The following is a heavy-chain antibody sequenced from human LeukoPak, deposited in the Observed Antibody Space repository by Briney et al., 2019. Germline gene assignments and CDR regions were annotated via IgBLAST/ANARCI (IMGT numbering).Heavy chain of an antibody. V-gene: IGHV3-30-3*01. Sequence: GGSLRLSCAASGFNFNTYAMHWVRQAPGKGLEWVAVISYDGSNKQYADSVKGRFTTSRDSSKNTLYLQMNSLRAEDTAVYHCARVLFPRRGTAAGNLDYWGQGTLVTVSS. CDR1: GFNFNTYA. J-gene: IGHJ4*02. CDR3: ARVLFPRRGTAAGNLDY. D-gene: IGHD6-13*01. CDR2: ISYDGSNK.